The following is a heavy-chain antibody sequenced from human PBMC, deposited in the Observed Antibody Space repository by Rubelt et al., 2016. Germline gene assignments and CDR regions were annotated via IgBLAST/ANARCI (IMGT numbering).Heavy chain of an antibody. D-gene: IGHD4-17*01. V-gene: IGHV3-30*04. CDR3: ARALGLLRSPYYYGMDV. Sequence: SYAMHWVRQAPGKGLEWVAVISYDGSNKYYADSVKGRFTISRDNSKNTLYLQMNSLRAEDTAVYYCARALGLLRSPYYYGMDVWGQGTTVTVSS. J-gene: IGHJ6*02. CDR1: SYA. CDR2: ISYDGSNK.